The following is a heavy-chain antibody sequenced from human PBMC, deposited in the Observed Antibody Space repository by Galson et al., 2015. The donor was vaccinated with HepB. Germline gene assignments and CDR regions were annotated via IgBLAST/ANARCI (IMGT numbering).Heavy chain of an antibody. V-gene: IGHV3-7*03. Sequence: VANIKQDGSEKYYVDSVEGRFTVSRDNAKKTLYLDMNALSVEDTAVYYCARGWDTDVTSNFDYWGQGALVTVSS. J-gene: IGHJ4*02. CDR3: ARGWDTDVTSNFDY. D-gene: IGHD5-18*01. CDR2: IKQDGSEK.